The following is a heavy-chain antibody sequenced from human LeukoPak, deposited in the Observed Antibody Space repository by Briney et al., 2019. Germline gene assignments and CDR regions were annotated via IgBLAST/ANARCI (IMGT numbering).Heavy chain of an antibody. CDR2: INPNSGGT. J-gene: IGHJ4*02. CDR1: GYTFTGYY. V-gene: IGHV1-2*02. Sequence: ASVKVSCKASGYTFTGYYMHWVRQPPGQGLEWMGWINPNSGGTNYAQKFQGRVTMTRDTSISTAYMELSRLRSDDTAVYYCARDWAMTTVTTDYWGQGTLVTVSS. D-gene: IGHD4-17*01. CDR3: ARDWAMTTVTTDY.